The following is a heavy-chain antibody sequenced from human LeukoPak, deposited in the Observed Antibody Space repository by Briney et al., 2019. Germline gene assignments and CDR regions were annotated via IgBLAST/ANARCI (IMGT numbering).Heavy chain of an antibody. CDR1: GGSMSSSTYY. J-gene: IGHJ4*02. CDR3: RIRGYSYALDY. D-gene: IGHD5-18*01. V-gene: IGHV4-39*07. CDR2: MYYSGST. Sequence: SETLSLTCTVSGGSMSSSTYYWGWIRQPPGKGLEWIGSMYYSGSTNYNPSLNSRVTISEDKSKNQFSLKLTSVTAADTAVYYCRIRGYSYALDYWGQGTLVTVSS.